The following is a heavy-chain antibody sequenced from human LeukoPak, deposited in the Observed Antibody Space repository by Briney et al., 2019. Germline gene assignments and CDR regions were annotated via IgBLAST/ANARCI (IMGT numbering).Heavy chain of an antibody. V-gene: IGHV1-24*01. CDR1: GDTLTELS. CDR3: ASFPAAAGTPRRKDWFDP. CDR2: FDPKEGER. D-gene: IGHD6-13*01. Sequence: ASVKVSCKVSGDTLTELSIHWVRQAPGKGLEWMGGFDPKEGERVYSQHFQGRFTMTEDTSSGTAYMELKSLRSEDSAVYYCASFPAAAGTPRRKDWFDPWGQGTLVTVSS. J-gene: IGHJ5*02.